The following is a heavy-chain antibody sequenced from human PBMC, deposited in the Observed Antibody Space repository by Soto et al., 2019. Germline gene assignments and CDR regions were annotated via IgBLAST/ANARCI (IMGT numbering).Heavy chain of an antibody. J-gene: IGHJ5*02. D-gene: IGHD2-2*01. CDR3: ARSGVVVPAALFSWFDP. V-gene: IGHV1-69*13. CDR1: GGTFSSYA. CDR2: IIPIFGTA. Sequence: EASVKVSCKASGGTFSSYAISWVRQAPGQGLEWMGGIIPIFGTANYAQKFQGRVTITADESTSTAYMELSSLRSEDTAVYYCARSGVVVPAALFSWFDPWGQGTLVTVSS.